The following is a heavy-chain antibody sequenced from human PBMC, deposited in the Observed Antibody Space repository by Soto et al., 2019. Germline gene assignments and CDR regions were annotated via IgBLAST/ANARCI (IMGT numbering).Heavy chain of an antibody. CDR2: FSGSGSNT. Sequence: GGSLRLSCAASGFTFSSYAMTWVRQAPGKGLEWVSSFSGSGSNTYYADSVKGRFTISRDNSKNTLYLQMNSLRAKDTAVYSCAKGTSSWPYFYDYWGQGTLVTVSS. V-gene: IGHV3-23*01. D-gene: IGHD6-13*01. J-gene: IGHJ4*02. CDR3: AKGTSSWPYFYDY. CDR1: GFTFSSYA.